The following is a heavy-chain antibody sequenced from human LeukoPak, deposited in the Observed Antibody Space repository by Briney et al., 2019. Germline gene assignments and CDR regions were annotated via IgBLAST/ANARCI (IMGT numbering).Heavy chain of an antibody. D-gene: IGHD1-26*01. CDR1: GFTFSSYA. Sequence: GGSLRLSCAASGFTFSSYAMSWVRQAPGKGLEWVSAISGSGGSTYYADSVKGRFTISRDNSKNTLYLQMNSLRAEDTAVYYCAKGQKGLWVLLYYFDYWGQGTLVTVSS. J-gene: IGHJ4*02. V-gene: IGHV3-23*01. CDR3: AKGQKGLWVLLYYFDY. CDR2: ISGSGGST.